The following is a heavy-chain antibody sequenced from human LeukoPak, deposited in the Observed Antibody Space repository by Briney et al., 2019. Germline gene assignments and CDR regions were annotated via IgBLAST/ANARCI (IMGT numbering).Heavy chain of an antibody. J-gene: IGHJ4*02. V-gene: IGHV4-59*01. CDR1: GGSISSYY. D-gene: IGHD5-24*01. CDR2: IYYNGST. Sequence: PSETLSLTCTVSGGSISSYYWSWIRQPPGKGLEWIGYIYYNGSTNYNPSLKSRVTISVDTSKNQFSLKLSSVTAADTAVYYCARRRRDGYNPFDYWGQGTLVTVSS. CDR3: ARRRRDGYNPFDY.